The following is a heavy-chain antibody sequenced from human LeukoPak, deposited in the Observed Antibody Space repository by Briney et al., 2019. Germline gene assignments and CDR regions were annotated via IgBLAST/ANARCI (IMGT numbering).Heavy chain of an antibody. Sequence: GASVKVSCKASGFTFTSYGFSWVRQAPGHGIEWMGWISAYNGDTKYAQKFLGRVTMTMDTSTNTVYMELMSLRYDDTAMYYCARIRNYHLQEAVDIWGQGTMDTVSS. CDR1: GFTFTSYG. CDR3: ARIRNYHLQEAVDI. V-gene: IGHV1-18*01. J-gene: IGHJ3*02. D-gene: IGHD4-11*01. CDR2: ISAYNGDT.